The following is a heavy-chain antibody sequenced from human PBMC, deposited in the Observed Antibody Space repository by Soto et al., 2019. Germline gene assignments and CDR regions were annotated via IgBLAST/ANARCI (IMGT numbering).Heavy chain of an antibody. CDR3: ARSSPLRGVIITAPSWFDP. Sequence: ALMKVSCKASGYTFTSYGIIWVRESPGQGLDWMGWISAYNGNTNYAQKLQGRVTMTTDTSTSIAYMELRSLRSDDTAVYYCARSSPLRGVIITAPSWFDPWGQGTLVTVSS. D-gene: IGHD3-10*01. J-gene: IGHJ5*02. CDR2: ISAYNGNT. CDR1: GYTFTSYG. V-gene: IGHV1-18*01.